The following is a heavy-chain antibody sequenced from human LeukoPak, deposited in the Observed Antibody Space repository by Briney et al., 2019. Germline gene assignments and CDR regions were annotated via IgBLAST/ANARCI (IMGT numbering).Heavy chain of an antibody. CDR3: ARDDSVRDEAWWFNP. Sequence: GASVKVSCKASGYTFTSYGISWVRQAPGQGLEWMGWISAYNGNTNYAQKLQGRVTMTTDTSTSTASMELRSLRSDDTAVYYCARDDSVRDEAWWFNPWGQGTLVTVSS. D-gene: IGHD5-24*01. CDR2: ISAYNGNT. CDR1: GYTFTSYG. V-gene: IGHV1-18*01. J-gene: IGHJ5*02.